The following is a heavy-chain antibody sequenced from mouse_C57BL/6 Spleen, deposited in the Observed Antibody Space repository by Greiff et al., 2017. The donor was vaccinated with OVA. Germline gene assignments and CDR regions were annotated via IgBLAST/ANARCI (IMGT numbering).Heavy chain of an antibody. V-gene: IGHV1-82*01. D-gene: IGHD3-2*02. CDR1: GYAFSSSW. CDR3: GRVDRSGAFYAMDY. J-gene: IGHJ4*01. CDR2: IYPGDGDT. Sequence: VMLVESGPELVKPGASVKISCKASGYAFSSSWMNWVKQRPGKGLEWIGRIYPGDGDTNYNGKFKGKATLTADKSSSTAYMQLSSLTSEDSAVYFWGRVDRSGAFYAMDYWGQGTSVTVSS.